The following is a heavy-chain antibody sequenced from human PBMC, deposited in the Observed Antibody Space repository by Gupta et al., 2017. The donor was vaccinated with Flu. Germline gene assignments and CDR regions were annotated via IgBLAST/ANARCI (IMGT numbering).Heavy chain of an antibody. D-gene: IGHD4-4*01. CDR1: FTSYG. CDR3: ARQTVIDHYYYYMDI. J-gene: IGHJ6*03. V-gene: IGHV1-69*06. Sequence: FTSYGISWVRQAPGQGLEWMGGIIPLFGAAKYAQKFRDRVTITADKSTSTSYMELNSLTSDDTAVYYCARQTVIDHYYYYMDIWGRGTTVTV. CDR2: IIPLFGAA.